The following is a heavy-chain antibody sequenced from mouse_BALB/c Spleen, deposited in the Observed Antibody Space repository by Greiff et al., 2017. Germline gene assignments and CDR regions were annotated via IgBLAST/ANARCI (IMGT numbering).Heavy chain of an antibody. Sequence: LVESGAELVKPGASVKLSCKASGYTFTSYWMHWVKQRPGQGLEWIGEINPSNGRTNYNEKFKSKATLTVDKSSSTAYMQLSSLTSEDSAVYYCATLGKIAMDYWGQGTSVTVSS. CDR3: ATLGKIAMDY. CDR1: GYTFTSYW. J-gene: IGHJ4*01. D-gene: IGHD2-1*01. CDR2: INPSNGRT. V-gene: IGHV1S81*02.